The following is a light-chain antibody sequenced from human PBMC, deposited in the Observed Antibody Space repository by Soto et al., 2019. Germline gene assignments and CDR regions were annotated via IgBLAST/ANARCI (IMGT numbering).Light chain of an antibody. CDR2: DAS. CDR1: QSVSSY. J-gene: IGKJ1*01. CDR3: QQHNVWPAT. Sequence: IGLPQYPATLSFSPGERATLSCRASQSVSSYLAWYQQKPGQAPRLLIYDASNRATGIPDRFSGSGSGTDFTLTISSLQSEDFAVYYCQQHNVWPATFGQGTKVDI. V-gene: IGKV3-11*01.